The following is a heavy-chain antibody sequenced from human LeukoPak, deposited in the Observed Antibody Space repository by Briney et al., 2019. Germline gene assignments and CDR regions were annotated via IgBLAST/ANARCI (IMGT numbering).Heavy chain of an antibody. V-gene: IGHV4-4*07. D-gene: IGHD3-3*01. J-gene: IGHJ4*02. CDR3: ARGITIFGVVSNYHFDY. Sequence: PSQTLSLTCTVAGGSIGSYYWSWIRQPAGNGPEWIGRIYTSGSTNYNPSLKSRVTMSVDTSKNQFSLKLSSVTAADTAVYYCARGITIFGVVSNYHFDYWGQGTLVTVSS. CDR1: GGSIGSYY. CDR2: IYTSGST.